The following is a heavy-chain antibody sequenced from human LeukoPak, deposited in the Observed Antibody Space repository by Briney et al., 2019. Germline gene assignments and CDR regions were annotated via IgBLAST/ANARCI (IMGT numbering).Heavy chain of an antibody. CDR2: IIPIFGTA. V-gene: IGHV1-69*01. CDR3: ARGQRGYSYGTAFDY. J-gene: IGHJ4*02. CDR1: GGTFSSYA. D-gene: IGHD5-18*01. Sequence: ASVKVSCKASGGTFSSYAISWVRQAPGQGLEWMGGIIPIFGTANYAQKFQGRVTITADESTSTAYMELSSLRSEDTAVCYCARGQRGYSYGTAFDYWGQGTLVTVSS.